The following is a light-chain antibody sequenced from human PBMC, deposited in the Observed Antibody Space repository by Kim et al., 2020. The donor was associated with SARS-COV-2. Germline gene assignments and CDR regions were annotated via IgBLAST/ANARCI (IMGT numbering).Light chain of an antibody. J-gene: IGKJ1*01. CDR2: DAY. CDR3: QQRSNSWT. Sequence: SLSPGERATLSCRASQSVSSYLAWYQQKPGQAPRLLIYDAYNRATGIPARFSGSGSGTDFTLTISSLEPEDFAVYYCQQRSNSWTFGQGTKVEIK. CDR1: QSVSSY. V-gene: IGKV3-11*01.